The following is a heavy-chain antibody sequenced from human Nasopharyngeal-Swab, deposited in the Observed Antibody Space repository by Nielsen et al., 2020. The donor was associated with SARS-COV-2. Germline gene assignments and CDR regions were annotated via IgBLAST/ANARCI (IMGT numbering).Heavy chain of an antibody. CDR3: AKAFPTDY. V-gene: IGHV3-9*01. Sequence: LRLSCAASGFHFGDYAMHWVRQAPGKGLEWVSGISWNSAGLGYADSVKGRFTISRDNAKNSLYLQMNSLRPEDTALYYCAKAFPTDYWGQGTLVTVSS. CDR2: ISWNSAGL. CDR1: GFHFGDYA. J-gene: IGHJ4*02.